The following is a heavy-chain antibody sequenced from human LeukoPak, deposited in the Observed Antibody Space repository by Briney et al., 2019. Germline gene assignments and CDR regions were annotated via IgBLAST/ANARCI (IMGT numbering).Heavy chain of an antibody. CDR1: GGSISSYY. CDR3: AKGRAVAGYYYYYGMDV. Sequence: PSETLSLTCTVSGGSISSYYWSWIRQPAGKGLEWIGRIYTSGSTNYNPSLKSRVTMSVDTSKNQFSLNLSSVTAADTAVYYCAKGRAVAGYYYYYGMDVWGQGTTVTVSS. D-gene: IGHD6-19*01. V-gene: IGHV4-4*07. CDR2: IYTSGST. J-gene: IGHJ6*02.